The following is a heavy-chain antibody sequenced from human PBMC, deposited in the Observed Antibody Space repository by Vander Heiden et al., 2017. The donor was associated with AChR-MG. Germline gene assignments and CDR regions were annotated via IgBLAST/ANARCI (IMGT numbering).Heavy chain of an antibody. V-gene: IGHV1-2*02. CDR2: INPNSGGT. J-gene: IGHJ3*02. CDR3: ARDRGRYGDFDAFDI. CDR1: GHTFTGYY. Sequence: QVQLVQSGAEVKKPGASVKVSCKASGHTFTGYYMHWVRQAPGQGLEWMGWINPNSGGTNYAQKFQGRVTMTRDTSISTAYMELSRLRSDDTAVYYCARDRGRYGDFDAFDIWGQGTMVTVSS. D-gene: IGHD4-17*01.